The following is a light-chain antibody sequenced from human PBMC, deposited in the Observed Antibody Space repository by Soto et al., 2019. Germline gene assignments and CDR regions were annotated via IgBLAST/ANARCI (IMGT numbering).Light chain of an antibody. Sequence: QSALTQPPSASGSPGQSVTISCTGTSSDVGGYNYVSWYQQHPGKAPKLMIYEVSKRPSGVPDRFSGSKSGNTASLTVSGFHAEDEAEYYCSSYAGTRKVFGTGTKLTVL. CDR1: SSDVGGYNY. CDR2: EVS. CDR3: SSYAGTRKV. J-gene: IGLJ1*01. V-gene: IGLV2-8*01.